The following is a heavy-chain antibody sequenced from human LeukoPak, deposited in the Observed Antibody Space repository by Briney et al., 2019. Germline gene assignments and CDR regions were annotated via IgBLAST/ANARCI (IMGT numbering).Heavy chain of an antibody. J-gene: IGHJ4*02. Sequence: KPSETLSLTCTVSGGSISSSSYYWGWIRQPPGTGLEWIGSIYYSGSTYHNPSLKSRVTISVDTSKNQFSLKLGSVTAADTAVYYCARHYGTYYDFWSGYYFPTPPFDYWGQGTLVTVSS. D-gene: IGHD3-3*01. V-gene: IGHV4-39*01. CDR2: IYYSGST. CDR3: ARHYGTYYDFWSGYYFPTPPFDY. CDR1: GGSISSSSYY.